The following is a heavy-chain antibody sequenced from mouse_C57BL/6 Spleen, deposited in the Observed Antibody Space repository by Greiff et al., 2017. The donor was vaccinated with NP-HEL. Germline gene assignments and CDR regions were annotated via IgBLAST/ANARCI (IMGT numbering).Heavy chain of an antibody. V-gene: IGHV5-9*01. CDR1: GFTFSSYT. CDR3: ARHNYGSSYGDYFDY. Sequence: EVQGVESGGGLVKPGGSLKLSCAASGFTFSSYTMSWVRQTPEKRLEWVATISGGGGNTYYPDSVKGRFTISRDNAKNTLYLQMSSLRSEDTALYYCARHNYGSSYGDYFDYWGQGTTLTVSS. CDR2: ISGGGGNT. D-gene: IGHD1-1*01. J-gene: IGHJ2*01.